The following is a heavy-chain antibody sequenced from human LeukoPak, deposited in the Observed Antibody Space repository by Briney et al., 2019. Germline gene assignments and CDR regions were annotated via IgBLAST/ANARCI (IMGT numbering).Heavy chain of an antibody. CDR1: GYTFVSYD. V-gene: IGHV1-8*01. CDR2: MSPHSGNT. Sequence: ASVKVCCKASGYTFVSYDINWVRQAPGQGLEWMGWMSPHSGNTGYAEKFKGRISMTRDTSINTAYMELSSLKSEDTATYYCARAPVRNGGNSRQDSWGQGTLVTVSS. J-gene: IGHJ4*02. CDR3: ARAPVRNGGNSRQDS. D-gene: IGHD4-17*01.